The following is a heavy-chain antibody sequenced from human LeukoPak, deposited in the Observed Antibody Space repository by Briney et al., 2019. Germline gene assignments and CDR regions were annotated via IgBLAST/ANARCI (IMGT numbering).Heavy chain of an antibody. CDR2: ILPDGSEK. Sequence: PGGSLRLSCAASGFTFSSYWMSWVRQAPGEGLEWVANILPDGSEKYYLDSVKGRFTISRDNPTNSLYLQINSLRAEDTALYYCGRLARNAWYAVDYWGQGTLVTVSS. V-gene: IGHV3-7*01. CDR3: GRLARNAWYAVDY. CDR1: GFTFSSYW. D-gene: IGHD6-19*01. J-gene: IGHJ4*02.